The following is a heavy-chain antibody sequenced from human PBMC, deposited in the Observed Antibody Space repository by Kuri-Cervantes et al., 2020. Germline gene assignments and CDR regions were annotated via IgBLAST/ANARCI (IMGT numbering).Heavy chain of an antibody. CDR2: MNPNSGNT. V-gene: IGHV1-8*01. CDR1: GYTFTSYD. CDR3: PRAHYDILIGQSLDIDY. J-gene: IGHJ4*02. D-gene: IGHD3-9*01. Sequence: ASVKVSCKASGYTFTSYDINWVRQATGQGLEWMGWMNPNSGNTGYAQKFQGRVTMTRNTSISTAYMELSSLRSEDTAVYYCPRAHYDILIGQSLDIDYWGQGTLVTVSS.